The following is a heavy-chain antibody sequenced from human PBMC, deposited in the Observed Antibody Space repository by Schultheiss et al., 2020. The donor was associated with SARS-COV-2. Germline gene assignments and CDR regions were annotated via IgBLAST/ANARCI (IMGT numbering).Heavy chain of an antibody. Sequence: SETLSLTCAVYGGSFSGYYWSWIRQPPGKGLEWIGEINHSGSTNYNPSLKSRVTISVDTSKNQFSLKLSSVTAADTAVYYCAALRFLEWSKNYYYGMDVWGQGTTVTVSS. CDR2: INHSGST. D-gene: IGHD3-3*01. CDR1: GGSFSGYY. J-gene: IGHJ6*02. V-gene: IGHV4-34*01. CDR3: AALRFLEWSKNYYYGMDV.